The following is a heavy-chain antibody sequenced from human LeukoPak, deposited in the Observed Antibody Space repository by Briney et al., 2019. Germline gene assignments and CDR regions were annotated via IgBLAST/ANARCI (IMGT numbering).Heavy chain of an antibody. Sequence: SETLSLTCTVSGASISSYYWSWIRQPAGKGLEWIGYIYYSGSTNYNPSLKSRVTISVDTSKNQFSLKLSSVTAADTAVYYCARTIRGYCTNGVCYNWFDPWGQGTLVTVSS. CDR1: GASISSYY. CDR2: IYYSGST. V-gene: IGHV4-59*08. CDR3: ARTIRGYCTNGVCYNWFDP. D-gene: IGHD2-8*01. J-gene: IGHJ5*02.